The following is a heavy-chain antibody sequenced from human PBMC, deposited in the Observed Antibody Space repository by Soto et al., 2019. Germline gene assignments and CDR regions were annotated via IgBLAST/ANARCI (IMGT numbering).Heavy chain of an antibody. J-gene: IGHJ4*02. CDR3: VHIYSRSWYDY. Sequence: QITLKESGPTLVKPTQTLTLTCTFSGFSLSTSGVGVGWIRQPPGKALEWLARIYWDDDKRYSPSLKNRLTITKDTSKSQVVLTMTNMDPVDTAKYYGVHIYSRSWYDYWGQGTLVTVSS. CDR2: IYWDDDK. V-gene: IGHV2-5*02. D-gene: IGHD6-13*01. CDR1: GFSLSTSGVG.